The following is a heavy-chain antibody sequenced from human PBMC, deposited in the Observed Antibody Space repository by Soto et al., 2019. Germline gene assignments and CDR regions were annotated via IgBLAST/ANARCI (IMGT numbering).Heavy chain of an antibody. J-gene: IGHJ4*02. CDR2: IYYSGST. CDR1: GDSISSSSYF. CDR3: ARHLGEGYFDY. V-gene: IGHV4-39*01. Sequence: QLQLQESGPGLVKPSETLSLTCTVSGDSISSSSYFWGWVRQPPGKGLEWIGSMYYSGSIYYSGSTFYNPSLQSRVTISVDTSKNHFSLKLSSVTAADTAVYYCARHLGEGYFDYWGQGTLVTVSS.